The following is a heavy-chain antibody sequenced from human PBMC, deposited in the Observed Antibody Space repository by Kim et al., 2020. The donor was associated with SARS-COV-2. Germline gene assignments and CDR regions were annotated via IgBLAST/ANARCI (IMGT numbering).Heavy chain of an antibody. CDR2: ISGSGGST. Sequence: GGSLRLSCAASGFTFSSYAMSWVRQAPGKGLEWVSAISGSGGSTYYADSVKGRFTISRDNSKNTLYLQMNSLRAEDTAVYYCAKDSNPYSSSSSFFFYYYGMDVWGQGTTVTVSS. CDR3: AKDSNPYSSSSSFFFYYYGMDV. CDR1: GFTFSSYA. J-gene: IGHJ6*02. D-gene: IGHD6-6*01. V-gene: IGHV3-23*01.